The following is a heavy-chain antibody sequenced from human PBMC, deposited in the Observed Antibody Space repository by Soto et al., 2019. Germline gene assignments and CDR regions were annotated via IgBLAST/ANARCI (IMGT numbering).Heavy chain of an antibody. D-gene: IGHD3-10*01. Sequence: GGSLRLSCAASGFTFSSYGMHWVRQAPGKGLEWVAVISYDGSNKYYADSVKGRFTISRDNSKNTLYLQMNSLRAEDTAVYYCAKTVTSYYYYYYYYMDVWGKGTTVTVSS. J-gene: IGHJ6*03. CDR3: AKTVTSYYYYYYYYMDV. CDR1: GFTFSSYG. V-gene: IGHV3-30*18. CDR2: ISYDGSNK.